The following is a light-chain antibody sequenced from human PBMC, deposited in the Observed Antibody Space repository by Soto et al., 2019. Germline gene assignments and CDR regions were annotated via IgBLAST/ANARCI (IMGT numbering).Light chain of an antibody. CDR1: SSDVGAYNY. CDR2: DVG. CDR3: SSYTSSSTYV. J-gene: IGLJ1*01. Sequence: QSALTQPASVSGSPGQSITLSCTGASSDVGAYNYVSWYQQHPGKAPKLMIYDVGDRPSGVSNRFSGSKSGNTASLTISGLQAEDEADYYCSSYTSSSTYVFGTGTKVTVL. V-gene: IGLV2-14*01.